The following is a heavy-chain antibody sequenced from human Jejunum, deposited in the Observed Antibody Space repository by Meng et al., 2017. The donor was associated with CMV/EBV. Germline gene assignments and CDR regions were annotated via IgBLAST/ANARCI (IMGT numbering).Heavy chain of an antibody. Sequence: QVHLQESGPGLGQPSATLFLTCTVSGDSISHYYWSWIRQPPGKRLEWIGYVDYRGSTNYNPSLKSRVTISIHTSKKQFSLKLSSVTAADTAVYYCTRGSANWDPPENWGQGTLVTVSS. V-gene: IGHV4-59*01. D-gene: IGHD1-1*01. CDR2: VDYRGST. J-gene: IGHJ1*01. CDR3: TRGSANWDPPEN. CDR1: GDSISHYY.